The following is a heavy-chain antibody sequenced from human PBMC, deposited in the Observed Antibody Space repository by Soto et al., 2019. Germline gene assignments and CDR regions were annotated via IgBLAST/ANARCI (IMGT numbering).Heavy chain of an antibody. V-gene: IGHV1-2*04. D-gene: IGHD3-10*01. Sequence: QVQLVQSGAEVKKPGASVKVSCKASGYTFTGYYMHWVRQAPGQGLEWMGWINPNSGGTNYAQKFQGWDTMTRDTANSTAYMELSRLSSDDTAVYYCARSIPAGRFDPWGQGTLVTLSS. CDR2: INPNSGGT. CDR1: GYTFTGYY. CDR3: ARSIPAGRFDP. J-gene: IGHJ5*02.